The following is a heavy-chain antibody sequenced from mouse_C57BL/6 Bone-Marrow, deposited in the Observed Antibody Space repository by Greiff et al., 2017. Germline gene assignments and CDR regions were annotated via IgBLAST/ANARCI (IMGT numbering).Heavy chain of an antibody. D-gene: IGHD2-3*01. CDR3: ARAMALPAMDY. V-gene: IGHV5-4*03. CDR1: GFTFSSYA. CDR2: ISAGGSYT. J-gene: IGHJ4*01. Sequence: EVKLMESGGGLVKPGGSLKLSCAASGFTFSSYAMSWVRQTPEKRLEWVATISAGGSYTYYPDKVKGRFTISRANAKNNLYLQMRHLKSEDTAMYYCARAMALPAMDYWGQGTSVTVSS.